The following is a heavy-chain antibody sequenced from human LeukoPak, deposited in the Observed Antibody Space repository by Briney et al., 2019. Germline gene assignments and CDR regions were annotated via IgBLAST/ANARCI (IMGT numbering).Heavy chain of an antibody. CDR2: ISYDGSNK. CDR1: GFTFSSYA. Sequence: GGSLRLSCAASGFTFSSYAMHWVRQAPGKGLEWVAVISYDGSNKYYADSVKGRFTISRDNSKNTLYLQMNSLRAEDTAVYYCARGGESGYSYGYYYFDYWGQGTLVTVSS. V-gene: IGHV3-30*04. D-gene: IGHD5-18*01. J-gene: IGHJ4*02. CDR3: ARGGESGYSYGYYYFDY.